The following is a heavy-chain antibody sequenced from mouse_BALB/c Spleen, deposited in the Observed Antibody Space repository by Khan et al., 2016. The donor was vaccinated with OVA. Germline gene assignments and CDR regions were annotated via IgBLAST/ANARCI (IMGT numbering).Heavy chain of an antibody. CDR2: ISYSGYT. CDR3: ARKDYYDYDPFPY. Sequence: QLEESGPGLVKPSQSLSLTCTVTGYSITSEYTWNWIRQFPGNKLEWMGFISYSGYTRYNPSLKSRISITRDTSKNQFFLQLNSVTSEDTATYYCARKDYYDYDPFPYWGQGTLVTVSA. D-gene: IGHD2-4*01. J-gene: IGHJ3*01. V-gene: IGHV3-2*02. CDR1: GYSITSEYT.